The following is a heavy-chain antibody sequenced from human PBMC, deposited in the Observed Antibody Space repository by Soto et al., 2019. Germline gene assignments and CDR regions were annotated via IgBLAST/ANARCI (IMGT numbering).Heavy chain of an antibody. D-gene: IGHD2-15*01. CDR3: ARDWWVPEGDWFDP. CDR1: GGTFSSYA. CDR2: IIPILGIA. J-gene: IGHJ5*02. V-gene: IGHV1-69*04. Sequence: GASVKVSCKASGGTFSSYAISWVRQAPGQGLEWMGRIIPILGIANYAQKFQGRVTITADKSTSTAYMELSSLRSEDTAVYYCARDWWVPEGDWFDPWGQGTLVTVSS.